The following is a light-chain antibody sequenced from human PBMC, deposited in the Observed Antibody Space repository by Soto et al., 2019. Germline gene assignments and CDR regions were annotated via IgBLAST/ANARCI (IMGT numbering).Light chain of an antibody. V-gene: IGLV1-44*01. Sequence: QAVVTQPPSASGTPGQRVTISCSGSSSNIGSNTVNWYQQLPGTAPKLLIYSNNQRPSGVRDRFSGSKSGTSASLAISGLQSEDEADYYCAAWDDSLKGWVFGGGTKQTVL. J-gene: IGLJ3*02. CDR3: AAWDDSLKGWV. CDR2: SNN. CDR1: SSNIGSNT.